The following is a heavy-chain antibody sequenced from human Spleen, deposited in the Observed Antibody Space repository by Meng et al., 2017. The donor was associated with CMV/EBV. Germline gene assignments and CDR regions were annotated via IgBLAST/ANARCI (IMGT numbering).Heavy chain of an antibody. CDR1: GYTVTSYG. CDR3: ARDHTNNWFDP. J-gene: IGHJ5*02. Sequence: SCKPSGYTVTSYGISWVRQAPGQGLEWMGWINSYNGNTNYAQKFQGRVTMTTDTSTSTAYMELRSLRSDDTAVYYCARDHTNNWFDPWGQGTLVTVSS. CDR2: INSYNGNT. V-gene: IGHV1-18*01.